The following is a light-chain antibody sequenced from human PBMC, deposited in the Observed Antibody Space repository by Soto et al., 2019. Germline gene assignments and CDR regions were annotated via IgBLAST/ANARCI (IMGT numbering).Light chain of an antibody. CDR2: EVT. CDR3: CSFADFTYV. CDR1: SSDIGSYDL. Sequence: QSALTQPASVSGSPGQSITISCTGTSSDIGSYDLVSWYQQHPGTAPKLIIYEVTKRPSGVSTRFSGSKSGNTSSLTIYGLQAVDEADYYCCSFADFTYVFGTGTKLPVL. J-gene: IGLJ1*01. V-gene: IGLV2-23*02.